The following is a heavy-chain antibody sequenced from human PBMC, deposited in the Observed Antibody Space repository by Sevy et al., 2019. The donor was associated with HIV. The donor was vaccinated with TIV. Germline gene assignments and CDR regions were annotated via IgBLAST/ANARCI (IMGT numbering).Heavy chain of an antibody. D-gene: IGHD3-22*01. V-gene: IGHV4-38-2*02. CDR3: ARERYYDSSAYYYFDY. CDR1: GYSISSGYY. CDR2: IYHGGST. J-gene: IGHJ4*02. Sequence: SETLSLTCAVSGYSISSGYYWGWIRQPPGKGLEWIGSIYHGGSTYYNPSLKSRVTISVDTSKNQFSLKLSSVTASDTAVYYCARERYYDSSAYYYFDYWGQVTLVTVSS.